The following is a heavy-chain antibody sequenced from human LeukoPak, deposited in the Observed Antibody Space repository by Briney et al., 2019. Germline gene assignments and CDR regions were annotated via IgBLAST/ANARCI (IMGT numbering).Heavy chain of an antibody. CDR2: MNEDGSDK. Sequence: GGSLRLSCAASGFTLSDYWMSWVCQAPGKGLEWVANMNEDGSDKNYVDSVKGRFTISRDDAKNSLHLQMNSLRAEDTAVYYCARESTEERPGCWGQGTLVTVSS. CDR1: GFTLSDYW. CDR3: ARESTEERPGC. D-gene: IGHD1-1*01. V-gene: IGHV3-7*01. J-gene: IGHJ4*02.